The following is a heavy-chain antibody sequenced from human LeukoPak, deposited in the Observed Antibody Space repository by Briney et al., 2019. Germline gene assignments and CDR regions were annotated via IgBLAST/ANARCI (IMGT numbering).Heavy chain of an antibody. V-gene: IGHV4-31*03. CDR3: ARERVPAAPYYYGMDV. D-gene: IGHD2-2*01. CDR2: IYYSGST. Sequence: PSETLSLTCTVSGGSISSGGYYWSWIRQHPGEGLEWIGYIYYSGSTYYNPSLRSRVTISVDTSKNQFSLKLSSVTAADTAVYYCARERVPAAPYYYGMDVWGNGTTVTVSS. CDR1: GGSISSGGYY. J-gene: IGHJ6*04.